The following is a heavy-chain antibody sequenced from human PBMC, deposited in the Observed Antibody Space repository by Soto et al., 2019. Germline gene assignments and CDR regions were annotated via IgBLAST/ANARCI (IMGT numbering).Heavy chain of an antibody. D-gene: IGHD2-2*01. CDR3: ARGYCSSTSCYDRFGESSAYFDY. J-gene: IGHJ4*02. Sequence: SVKLSCKASGGTFSSYAISWVRQAPGQGLEWVGGIIPIFGTANYAQKFQGRVTITADESTSTAYMELSSLRSEDTAVYYCARGYCSSTSCYDRFGESSAYFDYWGQGTLVTVSS. CDR1: GGTFSSYA. CDR2: IIPIFGTA. V-gene: IGHV1-69*13.